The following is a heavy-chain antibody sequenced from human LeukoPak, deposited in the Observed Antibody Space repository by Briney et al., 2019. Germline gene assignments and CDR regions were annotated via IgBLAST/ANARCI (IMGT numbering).Heavy chain of an antibody. CDR2: TKPDGSAE. CDR1: GFTFRNYW. J-gene: IGHJ4*02. CDR3: ARERACGASSCVAYYFDS. D-gene: IGHD2-2*01. Sequence: GGSLRLSCAASGFTFRNYWMGWVRQAPGKGLEWVANTKPDGSAEYYADSVRGRFTTSRDNANNLLYLQMNRLRAEDTAVYYCARERACGASSCVAYYFDSWGQGTLVTVSS. V-gene: IGHV3-7*01.